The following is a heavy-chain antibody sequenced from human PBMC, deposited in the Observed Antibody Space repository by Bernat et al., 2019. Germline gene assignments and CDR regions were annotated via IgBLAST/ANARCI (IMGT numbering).Heavy chain of an antibody. Sequence: EVQLVESGGGLVQPGGSLKLSCAASEFSFSDSAMHWVRQAPGKGLEWVGRIRSKGKNYATEYVASVKGRFTISRDDSKNTAYLQMNSLKIEDTAVYFCSGSTSGYWGQGTLVTVSS. CDR2: IRSKGKNYAT. CDR1: EFSFSDSA. CDR3: SGSTSGY. V-gene: IGHV3-73*01. J-gene: IGHJ4*02. D-gene: IGHD6-6*01.